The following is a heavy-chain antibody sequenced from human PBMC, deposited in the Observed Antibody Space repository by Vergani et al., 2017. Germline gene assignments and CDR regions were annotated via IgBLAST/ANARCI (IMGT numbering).Heavy chain of an antibody. CDR1: GGSVRNYY. D-gene: IGHD5-12*01. CDR2: IAHIGRS. V-gene: IGHV4-59*02. Sequence: QVHLKESGPGLMKPSETLSLTCSVSGGSVRNYYWSWIRQPPGKGLEFISFIAHIGRSNYDPSFRSRATITLDTSKNQVSLKLTSVNVADTAVYYCAKVEDIVVDNMFDSWGQGILVTVSS. J-gene: IGHJ5*01. CDR3: AKVEDIVVDNMFDS.